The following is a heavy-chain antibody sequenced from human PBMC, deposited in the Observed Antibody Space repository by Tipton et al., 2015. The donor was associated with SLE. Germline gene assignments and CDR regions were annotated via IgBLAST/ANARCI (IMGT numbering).Heavy chain of an antibody. V-gene: IGHV4-59*01. Sequence: TLSLTCTVSGGSISSYYCSWIRQPPGKGLEWIGSIHYSGSTNYNPSRKSRVTISVDTSKNQFSLKLSSVTAADTAVYYCARGGAGELSSFDYWGQGTLVTVSS. CDR1: GGSISSYY. D-gene: IGHD3-16*02. J-gene: IGHJ4*02. CDR2: IHYSGST. CDR3: ARGGAGELSSFDY.